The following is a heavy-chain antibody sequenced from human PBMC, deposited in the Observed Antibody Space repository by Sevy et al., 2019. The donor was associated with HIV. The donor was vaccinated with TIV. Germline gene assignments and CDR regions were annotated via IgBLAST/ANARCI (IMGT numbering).Heavy chain of an antibody. CDR1: GYTLSQLS. J-gene: IGHJ4*02. Sequence: ASVKVSCKVSGYTLSQLSLHWVRQAPGKGLEWMGSFEPEDAETIYAQKFQGRVTMTEDRSTDTAYMELSSLRSEDTAVYFCATTKDYYDSSGSPFYYWGQGTLVTVSS. V-gene: IGHV1-24*01. CDR3: ATTKDYYDSSGSPFYY. CDR2: FEPEDAET. D-gene: IGHD3-22*01.